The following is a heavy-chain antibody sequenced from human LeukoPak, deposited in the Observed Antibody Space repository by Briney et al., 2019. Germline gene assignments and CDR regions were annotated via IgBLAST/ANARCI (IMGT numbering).Heavy chain of an antibody. CDR2: ISPSGGST. D-gene: IGHD1-26*01. V-gene: IGHV1-46*01. Sequence: ASVNVSCKASGYTFTYYYMHWVRQAPGQGLEWMGIISPSGGSTSYAQKFQGRVTMTRDTSTSTVYMELSSLRSEDTAVYYCARKAGGSYRLDYWGQGTLVTVSS. CDR1: GYTFTYYY. CDR3: ARKAGGSYRLDY. J-gene: IGHJ4*02.